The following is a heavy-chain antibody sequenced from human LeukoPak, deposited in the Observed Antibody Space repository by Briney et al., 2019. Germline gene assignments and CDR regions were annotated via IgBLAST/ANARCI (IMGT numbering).Heavy chain of an antibody. CDR3: TKTGGPWD. D-gene: IGHD7-27*01. V-gene: IGHV3-53*01. J-gene: IGHJ4*02. Sequence: GGSLRLSCAASGFTVSNSFMSWIRHAPGKGLEWVSVIYSDGTSYYADSVKARFSISRDNSKNSLYLQMNSLRVEDTAMYYCTKTGGPWDWGQGTLVTVSS. CDR2: IYSDGTS. CDR1: GFTVSNSF.